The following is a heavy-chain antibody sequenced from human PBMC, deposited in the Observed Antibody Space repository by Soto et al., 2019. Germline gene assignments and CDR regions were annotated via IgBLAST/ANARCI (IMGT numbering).Heavy chain of an antibody. J-gene: IGHJ2*01. CDR1: GGSISSSSYY. Sequence: QLQLQESGPGLVKPSETLSLTCTVSGGSISSSSYYWGWIRQPPGKGLEWIGSIYHSGNTYYNPSLKSRVTRSVATSKNQSSLMLSSVTASDPAVYYCARHLFYGGNPVSDWYFDLWGRGTLVTVSS. CDR3: ARHLFYGGNPVSDWYFDL. V-gene: IGHV4-39*01. D-gene: IGHD4-17*01. CDR2: IYHSGNT.